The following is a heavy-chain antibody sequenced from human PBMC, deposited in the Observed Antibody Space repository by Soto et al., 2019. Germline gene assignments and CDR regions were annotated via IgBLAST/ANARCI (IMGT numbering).Heavy chain of an antibody. J-gene: IGHJ6*02. Sequence: SETLSLTCAVSGGSISSSNWWSWVRQPPGKGLEWIGEIYHSGSTNYNPSLKSRVTISVDKSKNQFSLKLTSVTAADTAVYYWARVPVTTAYYYGIDVWGQGTTVTVSS. CDR1: GGSISSSNW. D-gene: IGHD4-17*01. V-gene: IGHV4-4*02. CDR2: IYHSGST. CDR3: ARVPVTTAYYYGIDV.